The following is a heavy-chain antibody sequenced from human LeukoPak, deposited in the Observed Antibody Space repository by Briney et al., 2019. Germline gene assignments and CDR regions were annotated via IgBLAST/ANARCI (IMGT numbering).Heavy chain of an antibody. CDR2: IIPIFGTA. CDR1: GGTFSSYA. V-gene: IGHV1-69*13. CDR3: ASSLGYDSSGYYLLSVYYFDY. Sequence: SVNVSCKASGGTFSSYAISWVRQAPGQGLECMGGIIPIFGTANYAQKFQGRVTITADESTSTAYMELSSLRSEDTAVYYCASSLGYDSSGYYLLSVYYFDYWGQGTLVTVSS. D-gene: IGHD3-22*01. J-gene: IGHJ4*02.